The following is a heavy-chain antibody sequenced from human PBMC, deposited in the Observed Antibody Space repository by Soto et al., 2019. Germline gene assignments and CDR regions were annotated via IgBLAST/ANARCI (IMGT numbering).Heavy chain of an antibody. J-gene: IGHJ4*02. CDR2: IKSKTDGGTT. CDR1: GFTFSNAW. V-gene: IGHV3-15*01. CDR3: TTIRGLLLWFGELLEY. Sequence: EVQLVESGGGLVKPGGSLRLSCAASGFTFSNAWMSWVRQAPGKGLEWVGRIKSKTDGGTTDYAAPVKGRFTISRDDSKNTLYLQMNRLKTEDTAVYYCTTIRGLLLWFGELLEYWGQGTLVTVSS. D-gene: IGHD3-10*01.